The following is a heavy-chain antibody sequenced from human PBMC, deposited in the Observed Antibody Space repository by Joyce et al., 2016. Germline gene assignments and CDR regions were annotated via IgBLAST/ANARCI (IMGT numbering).Heavy chain of an antibody. D-gene: IGHD1-14*01. V-gene: IGHV3-11*01. Sequence: QVLLVASGGGLVKPGGSLRLSCEGSGFIFRDYYMTWIRQVAGKGPEWISYITNGGGVTQDAESVKGRFTISRDNDKSSVFLQMSSLTVDDTGVYYCARGKWQTTSSRNYHFGLDFWGQGTTVTVSS. CDR3: ARGKWQTTSSRNYHFGLDF. CDR2: ITNGGGVT. CDR1: GFIFRDYY. J-gene: IGHJ6*02.